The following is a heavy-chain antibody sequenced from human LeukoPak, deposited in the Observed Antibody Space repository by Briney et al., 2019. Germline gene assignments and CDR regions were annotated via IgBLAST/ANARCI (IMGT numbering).Heavy chain of an antibody. V-gene: IGHV1-46*01. CDR2: LNPSGGRT. CDR3: ARDLIVDTVMGLFDY. CDR1: GYTFTSHY. Sequence: ASVKVSCKAFGYTFTSHYMHWVRQAPGQGLEWMGILNPSGGRTTYAQKFKGRVTMTRDTSTSTVYMELSSLRSEDTAVYYCARDLIVDTVMGLFDYWGRGTLVTVSS. J-gene: IGHJ4*02. D-gene: IGHD5-18*01.